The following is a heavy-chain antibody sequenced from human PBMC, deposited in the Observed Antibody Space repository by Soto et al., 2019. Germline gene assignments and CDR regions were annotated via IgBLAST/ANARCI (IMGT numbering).Heavy chain of an antibody. D-gene: IGHD3-10*01. CDR3: ASGGTSMVRPMADY. Sequence: QVQLQESGPGLVKPSQTLSLTCTVSGGSISSGGYYWSWIRQHPGKGLEWIGYIYYSGSTYHNPSLKSRVTISVDTSKNQFSLKLSSVTAADTAVYYCASGGTSMVRPMADYWGQGTLVTVSS. CDR1: GGSISSGGYY. J-gene: IGHJ4*02. CDR2: IYYSGST. V-gene: IGHV4-31*03.